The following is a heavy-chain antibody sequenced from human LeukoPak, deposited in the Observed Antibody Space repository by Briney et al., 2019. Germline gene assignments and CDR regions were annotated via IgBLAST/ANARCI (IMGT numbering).Heavy chain of an antibody. CDR1: GASISSYY. CDR3: ARGASSSWYSLWKF. J-gene: IGHJ4*02. V-gene: IGHV4-59*01. D-gene: IGHD6-13*01. CDR2: FYHSGGT. Sequence: SETLSLTCNVSGASISSYYWSWIRHPPEEGLEWIGYFYHSGGTNYNPSLKSRATISIGTSKNEVSLKLRSVTAADTAAYYCARGASSSWYSLWKFWGQGTLVTVSS.